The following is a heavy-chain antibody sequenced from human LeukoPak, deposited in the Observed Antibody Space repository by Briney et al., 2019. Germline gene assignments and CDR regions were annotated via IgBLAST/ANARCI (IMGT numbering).Heavy chain of an antibody. CDR3: ARASWISSADAVC. V-gene: IGHV3-23*01. CDR2: ISSRGDST. CDR1: GFIFSNYA. Sequence: PGGSLILSCAASGFIFSNYAMSWVRQVPGRGLEWVSTISSRGDSTYVADSVKGRFTLSRDDSRNTVYLQLNNLRVEDTAIYYCARASWISSADAVCWGQGTQVTVSS. J-gene: IGHJ4*02. D-gene: IGHD6-6*01.